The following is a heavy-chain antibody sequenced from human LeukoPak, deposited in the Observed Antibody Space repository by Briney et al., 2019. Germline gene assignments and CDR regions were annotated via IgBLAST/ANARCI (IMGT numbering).Heavy chain of an antibody. CDR2: ISYDGSNK. CDR3: ARAIAAAGIPSDY. J-gene: IGHJ4*02. V-gene: IGHV3-30-3*01. Sequence: GGSLRLSCAASGFTFSSYAMHWVRQAPGKGLEGVAVISYDGSNKYYADSVKGRFTISRDNSKNTLYLQMNSLRAEDTAVYYCARAIAAAGIPSDYWGQGTLVTVSS. CDR1: GFTFSSYA. D-gene: IGHD6-13*01.